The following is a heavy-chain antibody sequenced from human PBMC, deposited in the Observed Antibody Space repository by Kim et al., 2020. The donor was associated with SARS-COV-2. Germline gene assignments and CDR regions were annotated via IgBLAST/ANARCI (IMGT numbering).Heavy chain of an antibody. CDR1: GFTFSSYG. Sequence: GGSLRLSCAASGFTFSSYGMHWVRQAPGKGLEWVAVIWYDGSNKYYADSVKGRFTISRDNSKNTLYLQMNSLRAEDTAVYYCARGFSREDYYGSEPYYFDYWGQGTLVTVSS. CDR3: ARGFSREDYYGSEPYYFDY. CDR2: IWYDGSNK. V-gene: IGHV3-33*01. J-gene: IGHJ4*02. D-gene: IGHD3-10*01.